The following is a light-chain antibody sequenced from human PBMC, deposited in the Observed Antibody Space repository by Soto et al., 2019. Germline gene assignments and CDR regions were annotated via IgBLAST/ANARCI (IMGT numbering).Light chain of an antibody. V-gene: IGLV1-36*01. CDR2: YDD. CDR1: SSNIGNNA. J-gene: IGLJ1*01. CDR3: APWDDRQNGHV. Sequence: HSARPQPPSVTEAPRQRVTISCSGSSSNIGNNAVNWYQQLPGKAPKLLIYYDDLLPSGVSDRFSGSKSGTSASLPISGLLSEDEADYYCAPWDDRQNGHVFGTVTKVTVL.